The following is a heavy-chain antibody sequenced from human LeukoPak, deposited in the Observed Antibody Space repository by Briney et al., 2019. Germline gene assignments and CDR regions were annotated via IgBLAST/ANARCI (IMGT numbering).Heavy chain of an antibody. V-gene: IGHV4-38-2*01. CDR3: ARHSSMTTGYMAN. J-gene: IGHJ4*02. D-gene: IGHD4-17*01. Sequence: PSETLSLTCAVSGNSISGGYYWGWIRQPPGKGLEWIGSMYYSGSTYYNPSLKSRVTISVDTSENQFSLKLSSVTAADTAVYYCARHSSMTTGYMANWGQGTLVTVSS. CDR2: MYYSGST. CDR1: GNSISGGYY.